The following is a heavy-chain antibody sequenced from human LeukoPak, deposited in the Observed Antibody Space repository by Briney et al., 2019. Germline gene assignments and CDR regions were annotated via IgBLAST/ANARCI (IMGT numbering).Heavy chain of an antibody. Sequence: PGGSLRLSCAASGFTFSTYAMSWVRQAPGKGLEWVSVFGTSGGSTIYTDSVKGRFTISRDNTKNMLYLQMNSLRADDTAVYYCAETYFYFVSWGQGTLVTVSS. CDR3: AETYFYFVS. CDR2: FGTSGGST. V-gene: IGHV3-23*01. J-gene: IGHJ4*02. D-gene: IGHD2-21*01. CDR1: GFTFSTYA.